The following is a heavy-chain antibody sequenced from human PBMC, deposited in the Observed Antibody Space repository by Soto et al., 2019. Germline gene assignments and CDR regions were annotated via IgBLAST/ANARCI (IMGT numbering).Heavy chain of an antibody. V-gene: IGHV4-30-4*01. Sequence: PSETLSLTCTVSGGSISSGDYYWSWIRQPPGKGLEWIGYIYYSGSTYYNPSLKSRVTISVDTSKNQFSLKLSSVTAADTAVYYCARVTMVRGVPINWFDPWGQGTLVTVYS. CDR2: IYYSGST. J-gene: IGHJ5*02. CDR3: ARVTMVRGVPINWFDP. CDR1: GGSISSGDYY. D-gene: IGHD3-10*01.